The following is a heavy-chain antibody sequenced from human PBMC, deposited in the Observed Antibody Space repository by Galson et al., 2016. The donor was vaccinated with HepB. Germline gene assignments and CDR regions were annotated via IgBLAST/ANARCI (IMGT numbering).Heavy chain of an antibody. D-gene: IGHD6-19*01. CDR1: GYKFTNYA. V-gene: IGHV1-18*04. J-gene: IGHJ5*02. Sequence: SVKVSCKASGYKFTNYAISWVRQAPGQGLEWMGWISGYNGNRKYAQKVQGRVTMTTDTSTSTAYMALTSLRADDTAVYFCARDTGYGSPTGRFDPWGQGTLLTVSS. CDR2: ISGYNGNR. CDR3: ARDTGYGSPTGRFDP.